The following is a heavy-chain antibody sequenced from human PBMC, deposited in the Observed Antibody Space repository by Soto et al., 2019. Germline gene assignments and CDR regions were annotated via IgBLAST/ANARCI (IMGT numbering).Heavy chain of an antibody. J-gene: IGHJ4*02. V-gene: IGHV4-61*01. D-gene: IGHD5-18*01. CDR2: ISSSGRT. Sequence: SETLSLTCSVSGDSVSSDSYYWTWIRQPPGKGLEWIGYISSSGRTNYNPSLKSRVTISLDTSSNQFSLELTSVTAADTAIYYCARDIRGYSRAFDYWGQGTLVTVSS. CDR3: ARDIRGYSRAFDY. CDR1: GDSVSSDSYY.